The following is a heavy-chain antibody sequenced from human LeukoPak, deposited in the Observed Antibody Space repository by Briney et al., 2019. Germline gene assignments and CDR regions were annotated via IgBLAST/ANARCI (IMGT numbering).Heavy chain of an antibody. CDR1: GGTFSSYA. J-gene: IGHJ3*02. CDR2: ISAYNGNT. V-gene: IGHV1-18*01. D-gene: IGHD2-2*01. Sequence: GASVKVSCKASGGTFSSYAISWVRQTPGQGLEWMGWISAYNGNTNYAQKLQGRVTMTTDTSTSTAYMELRSLRSDDTAVYYCARDKPKDIVVVPVATGEAFDIWGQGTMVTVSS. CDR3: ARDKPKDIVVVPVATGEAFDI.